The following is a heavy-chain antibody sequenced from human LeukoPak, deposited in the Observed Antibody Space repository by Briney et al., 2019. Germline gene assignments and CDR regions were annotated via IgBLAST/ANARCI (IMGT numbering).Heavy chain of an antibody. CDR2: IYPGDSDT. CDR3: ARQAGIAVAGTAGGY. D-gene: IGHD6-19*01. J-gene: IGHJ4*02. V-gene: IGHV5-51*01. CDR1: GYNFTRYW. Sequence: GESLKISCQASGYNFTRYWIGWVRQMPGKGLEWMGIIYPGDSDTRYSPSFQGQVTISADKSISTAYLQWSSLKASDTAMYYCARQAGIAVAGTAGGYWGQGTLVTVSS.